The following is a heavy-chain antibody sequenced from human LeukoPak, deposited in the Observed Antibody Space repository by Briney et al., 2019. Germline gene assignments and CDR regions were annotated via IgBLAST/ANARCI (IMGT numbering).Heavy chain of an antibody. CDR1: GGSISSYY. J-gene: IGHJ5*02. CDR3: ARGLYDYGDLGSWLDP. CDR2: INHSGST. D-gene: IGHD4-17*01. V-gene: IGHV4-34*01. Sequence: PSETLSLTCTVSGGSISSYYWSWIRQPPGKGLEWIGEINHSGSTNYNPSLKSRVTISVDTSKNQFSLKLSSVTAADTAVYYCARGLYDYGDLGSWLDPWGQGTLVTVSS.